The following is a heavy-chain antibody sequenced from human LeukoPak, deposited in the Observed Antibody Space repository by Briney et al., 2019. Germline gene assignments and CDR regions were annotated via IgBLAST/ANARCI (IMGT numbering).Heavy chain of an antibody. Sequence: GGSLRLSCAASGFTFSSYAMSWVRQAPGKGLEWVSGISWNSGSIGYADSVKGRFTISRDNAKNSLYLQMNSLRAEDTALYYCAKDRLGSGRGYFDYWGQGTLVTVSS. CDR3: AKDRLGSGRGYFDY. V-gene: IGHV3-9*01. CDR1: GFTFSSYA. D-gene: IGHD3-10*01. J-gene: IGHJ4*02. CDR2: ISWNSGSI.